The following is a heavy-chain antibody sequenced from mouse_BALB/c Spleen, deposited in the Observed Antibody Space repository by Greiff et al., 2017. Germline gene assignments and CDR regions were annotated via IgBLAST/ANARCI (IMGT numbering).Heavy chain of an antibody. Sequence: QVQLQQSGPGLVQPSQSLSITCTVSGFSLTSYGVHWVRQSPGKGLEWLGVIWSGGSTDYNAAFISRLSISKDNSKSQVFFKMNSLQANDTAIYYCARKGRYDEAWFAYWGQGTLVTVSA. V-gene: IGHV2-2*02. CDR2: IWSGGST. CDR3: ARKGRYDEAWFAY. CDR1: GFSLTSYG. D-gene: IGHD2-14*01. J-gene: IGHJ3*01.